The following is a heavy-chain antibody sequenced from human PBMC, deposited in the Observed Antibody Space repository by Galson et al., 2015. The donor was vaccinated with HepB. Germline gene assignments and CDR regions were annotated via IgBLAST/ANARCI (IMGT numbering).Heavy chain of an antibody. Sequence: LSLTCTVSGGSISSSSYYWGWIRQPPEKGLEWIGTIYYSGSTYYNPSLKSRVTISVDTSKNQFSLKVNSVTAADTAVYYCARAPDYGDYIWFDPWGQGTLVTVSS. D-gene: IGHD4-17*01. CDR2: IYYSGST. CDR1: GGSISSSSYY. CDR3: ARAPDYGDYIWFDP. J-gene: IGHJ5*02. V-gene: IGHV4-39*07.